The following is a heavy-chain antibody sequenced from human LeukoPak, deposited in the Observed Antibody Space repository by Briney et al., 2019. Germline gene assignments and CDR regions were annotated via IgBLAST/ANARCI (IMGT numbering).Heavy chain of an antibody. Sequence: GESLKISCKGSGYSFTNYWIAWVRQMPGRGLEWMGTVYPGDSDTRYSPSFQGQVTMSADKSISTAYLQWSSLKASDTAMYYCARLGFYSGGHFDYWGQGTLVTVSS. V-gene: IGHV5-51*01. CDR3: ARLGFYSGGHFDY. CDR1: GYSFTNYW. D-gene: IGHD2-15*01. J-gene: IGHJ4*02. CDR2: VYPGDSDT.